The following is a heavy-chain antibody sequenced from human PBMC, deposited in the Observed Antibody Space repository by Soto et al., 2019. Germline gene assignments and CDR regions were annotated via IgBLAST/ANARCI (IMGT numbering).Heavy chain of an antibody. D-gene: IGHD3-3*01. CDR2: INAGNGNT. CDR3: AAGVYYDFWSGYSPVDTAMDY. CDR1: GYTFTSYA. Sequence: ASVKVSCKASGYTFTSYAMHWVRQAPGQRLEWMGWINAGNGNTKYSQKFQSRVTITRDTSARTAYMELSSLRSEDTAVYYCAAGVYYDFWSGYSPVDTAMDYWGQGTLVTVSS. V-gene: IGHV1-3*01. J-gene: IGHJ4*02.